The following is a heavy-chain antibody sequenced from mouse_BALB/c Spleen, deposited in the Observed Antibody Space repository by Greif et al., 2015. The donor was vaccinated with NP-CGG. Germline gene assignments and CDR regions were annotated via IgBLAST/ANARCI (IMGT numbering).Heavy chain of an antibody. V-gene: IGHV1-7*01. Sequence: QVHVKQSGAELAKPGASVKMSCKASGYTFTSYWMHWVKQRPGRGLEWIGYINPSTGYTEYNQKFKDKATLTADKSSSTAYMQLSSLTSEDSAVYYCARKGTTVVDYFDYWGQGTTLTVSS. CDR3: ARKGTTVVDYFDY. CDR1: GYTFTSYW. D-gene: IGHD1-1*01. J-gene: IGHJ2*01. CDR2: INPSTGYT.